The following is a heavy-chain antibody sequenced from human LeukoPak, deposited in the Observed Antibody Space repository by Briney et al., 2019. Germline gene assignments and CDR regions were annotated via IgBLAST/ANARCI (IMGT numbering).Heavy chain of an antibody. CDR3: ASIASHGDYIVPQFDY. CDR2: ISYDGSNK. V-gene: IGHV3-30*03. D-gene: IGHD4-17*01. CDR1: GFTFSSYW. Sequence: QAGGSLRLSCAASGFTFSSYWMHWVRQAPGKGLEWVAVISYDGSNKYYADSVKGRFTISRDNSKNTLYLQMNSLRAEDTAVYYCASIASHGDYIVPQFDYWGQGTLVTVSS. J-gene: IGHJ4*02.